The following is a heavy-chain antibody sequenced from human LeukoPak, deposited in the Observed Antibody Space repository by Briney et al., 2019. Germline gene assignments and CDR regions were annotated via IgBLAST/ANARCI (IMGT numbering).Heavy chain of an antibody. J-gene: IGHJ4*02. CDR2: ISYDGSNK. V-gene: IGHV3-30*04. D-gene: IGHD3-22*01. CDR3: ATGLQYYYDSSGYYFDY. CDR1: GFTFNSYS. Sequence: PGGSLRLSCAASGFTFNSYSMHWVRQAPGKGLEWVAVISYDGSNKHYGDSVKGTFTISRDNSKDTLYFELSSLRAEDTAVFSCATGLQYYYDSSGYYFDYWGQGTLVTVSS.